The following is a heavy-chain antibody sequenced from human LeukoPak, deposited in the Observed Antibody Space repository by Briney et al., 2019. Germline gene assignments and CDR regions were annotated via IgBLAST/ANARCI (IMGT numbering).Heavy chain of an antibody. CDR1: GFTFDDYA. CDR2: ISWNSGSI. V-gene: IGHV3-9*01. CDR3: AKDGDGYNLSWYFDL. J-gene: IGHJ2*01. D-gene: IGHD5-24*01. Sequence: GGSLRLSCAASGFTFDDYAMHWVRQGPGKGLEWVSGISWNSGSIAYADSVKGRFTISRDNAKNFLYLQMNSLRAEDTAVYYCAKDGDGYNLSWYFDLWGRGTLVTVSS.